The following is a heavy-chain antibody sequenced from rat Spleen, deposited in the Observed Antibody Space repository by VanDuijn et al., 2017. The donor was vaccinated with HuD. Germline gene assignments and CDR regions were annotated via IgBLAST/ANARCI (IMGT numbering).Heavy chain of an antibody. Sequence: EVQLQESGPGLVKPSQSLSLTCSVTGYSITSNYWGWIRKFPGNKLEWMGYINSAGSTNYNPSLKSRISITRDTAKNQFFLQVNSVTTEDTATYYCARGDFDFWGPGTMVTVSS. J-gene: IGHJ1*01. CDR1: GYSITSNY. V-gene: IGHV3-3*01. CDR2: INSAGST. CDR3: ARGDFDF.